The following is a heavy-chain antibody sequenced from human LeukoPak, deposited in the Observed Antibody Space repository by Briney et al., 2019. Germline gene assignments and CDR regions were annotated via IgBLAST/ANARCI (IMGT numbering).Heavy chain of an antibody. J-gene: IGHJ6*02. V-gene: IGHV3-48*04. CDR1: GFTFSSYS. Sequence: GGSLRLSCAASGFTFSSYSMNWVRQAPGKGLEWVSYISSSSSTIYYADSVKGRFTISRDNAKNSLYLQMNSLRAEDTAVYYCARASRAETGYYYYYGMDVWGQGTTVTVSS. D-gene: IGHD5-24*01. CDR3: ARASRAETGYYYYYGMDV. CDR2: ISSSSSTI.